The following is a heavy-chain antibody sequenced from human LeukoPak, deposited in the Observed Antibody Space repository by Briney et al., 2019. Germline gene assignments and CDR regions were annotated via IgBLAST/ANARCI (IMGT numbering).Heavy chain of an antibody. CDR1: GFTFSSYA. J-gene: IGHJ4*02. D-gene: IGHD5-18*01. CDR2: ISYDGSNK. CDR3: ARADTLWIQSSFDY. V-gene: IGHV3-30-3*01. Sequence: PGGSLRLSCAASGFTFSSYAIHWIRQAPGKGLEWVAIISYDGSNKYYADSVKGRFTISRDKSKNTLYLQMNSLRPEDTAVYYCARADTLWIQSSFDYWGQGTLVTVSA.